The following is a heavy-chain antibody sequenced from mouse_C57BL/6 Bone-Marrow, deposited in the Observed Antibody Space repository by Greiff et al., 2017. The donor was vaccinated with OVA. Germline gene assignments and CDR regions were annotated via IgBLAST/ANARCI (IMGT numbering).Heavy chain of an antibody. V-gene: IGHV3-6*01. Sequence: ESGPGLVKPSQSLSLTCSVTGYSITSGYYWNWIRQFPGNKLEWMGYISYDGSNNYNPSLKNRISITRDTSKNQFFLKLNSVTTEDTATYYCARSSNYPDWYFDVWGTGTTVTVSS. D-gene: IGHD2-5*01. CDR1: GYSITSGYY. J-gene: IGHJ1*03. CDR2: ISYDGSN. CDR3: ARSSNYPDWYFDV.